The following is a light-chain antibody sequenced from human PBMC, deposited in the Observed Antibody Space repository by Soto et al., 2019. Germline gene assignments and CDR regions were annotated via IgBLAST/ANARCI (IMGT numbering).Light chain of an antibody. V-gene: IGKV4-1*01. CDR1: QSLLYGSSNENY. J-gene: IGKJ2*01. CDR3: QQYGSSPPRYT. Sequence: DIVMTQSPDSLAVSLGERATIDCKSSQSLLYGSSNENYLAWYQQKPGQPPKLLIHWASTRESGVPDRFSGSGSGTDFTLTISRLEPEDFAVYYCQQYGSSPPRYTFGQGTKLEIK. CDR2: WAS.